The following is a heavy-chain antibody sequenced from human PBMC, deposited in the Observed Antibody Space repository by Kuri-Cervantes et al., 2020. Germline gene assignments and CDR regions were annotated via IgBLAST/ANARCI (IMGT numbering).Heavy chain of an antibody. J-gene: IGHJ5*02. CDR2: INRSGNT. Sequence: SETLSLTCAVYGGSFSGYYWSWIRQPPGKGLEWIGEINRSGNTNYNPSLKSRVTISVDTSKIQISLKLSSVTAADTAVYYCASTTVTTNWFDPWGQGTLVTVSS. V-gene: IGHV4-34*01. CDR3: ASTTVTTNWFDP. CDR1: GGSFSGYY. D-gene: IGHD4-17*01.